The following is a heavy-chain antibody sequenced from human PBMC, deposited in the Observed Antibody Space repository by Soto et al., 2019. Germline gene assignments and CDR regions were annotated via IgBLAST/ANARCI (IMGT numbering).Heavy chain of an antibody. V-gene: IGHV4-28*01. CDR2: IYYSGST. CDR1: GYSISSSNW. D-gene: IGHD6-13*01. Sequence: SETLSLTCAVSGYSISSSNWWGWIRQPPGKGLEWIGYIYYSGSTYYNPSLKSRVTMSVGTSKNQFSLKLSSVTAVDTAVYYCARKAIAAALDYWGQGTLVTVSS. CDR3: ARKAIAAALDY. J-gene: IGHJ4*02.